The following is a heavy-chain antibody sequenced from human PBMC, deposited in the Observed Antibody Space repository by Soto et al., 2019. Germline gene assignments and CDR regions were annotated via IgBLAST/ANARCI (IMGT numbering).Heavy chain of an antibody. J-gene: IGHJ4*02. CDR3: ATSDYDSSGYYGGVDY. Sequence: QVQLQESGPGLVKPSQTLSLTCTISGGSINSGGYYWSWIRQHPGKGLEWIGYIAYSGRTYYNPSVKSRVTISVDTSKNQLSLKLSSVTDADTAVYYCATSDYDSSGYYGGVDYWGQGTLVTVSS. V-gene: IGHV4-31*03. D-gene: IGHD3-22*01. CDR1: GGSINSGGYY. CDR2: IAYSGRT.